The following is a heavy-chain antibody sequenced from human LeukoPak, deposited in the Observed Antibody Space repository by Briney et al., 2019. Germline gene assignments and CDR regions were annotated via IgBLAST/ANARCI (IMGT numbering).Heavy chain of an antibody. CDR1: GYTFTSYA. CDR3: ARDPPPKVGATTGNDAFDI. J-gene: IGHJ3*02. V-gene: IGHV1-3*01. Sequence: ASVKVSCKASGYTFTSYAMHWVRQAPGQRLEWMGWINAGNGNTKYSQKFQGRVTITRDTSASTVYMELSSLRSEDTAVYYCARDPPPKVGATTGNDAFDIWGQGTMVTVSS. D-gene: IGHD1-26*01. CDR2: INAGNGNT.